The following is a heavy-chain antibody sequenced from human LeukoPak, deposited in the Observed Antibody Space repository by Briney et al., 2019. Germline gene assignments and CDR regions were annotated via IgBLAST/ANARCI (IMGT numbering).Heavy chain of an antibody. J-gene: IGHJ4*02. CDR2: IIPILGLA. D-gene: IGHD6-13*01. CDR1: GGTFSNYA. CDR3: ARDGSDSSSWPELYYFDY. V-gene: IGHV1-69*04. Sequence: GASVKVSCKASGGTFSNYAINWVRQAPGQGLEWMGRIIPILGLANYAQKLQGRVTITADKSTNTAYMELSSLRSEDTAVYYCARDGSDSSSWPELYYFDYWGQGTLVTVSS.